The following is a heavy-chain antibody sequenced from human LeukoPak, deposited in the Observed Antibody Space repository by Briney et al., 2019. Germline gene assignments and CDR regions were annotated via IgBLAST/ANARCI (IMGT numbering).Heavy chain of an antibody. V-gene: IGHV4-34*01. CDR1: GGSFSGYY. Sequence: SETLSLTCAVYGGSFSGYYWSWIRQPPGKGLEWIGEINHSGSTNYNPSLKSRVTISVDTSKNQFSLKLSSVTAADTAVYYCARGARGARKGYYYDSSGYYRNWGQGTLVTVSS. J-gene: IGHJ4*02. D-gene: IGHD3-22*01. CDR3: ARGARGARKGYYYDSSGYYRN. CDR2: INHSGST.